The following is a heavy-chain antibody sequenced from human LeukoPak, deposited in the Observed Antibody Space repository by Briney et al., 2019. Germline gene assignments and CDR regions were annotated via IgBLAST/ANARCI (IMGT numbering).Heavy chain of an antibody. Sequence: PSETLSLTCAVYGGSFSGYYWSWIRQPPGKGLEWIGEINHSGSTNYNPSLKSRVTISVDTSKNQFSLKLSSVTAADTAVYYCARHRRGNSGSYRREFDYWGQGTLVTVSS. CDR1: GGSFSGYY. J-gene: IGHJ4*02. CDR2: INHSGST. D-gene: IGHD1-26*01. CDR3: ARHRRGNSGSYRREFDY. V-gene: IGHV4-34*01.